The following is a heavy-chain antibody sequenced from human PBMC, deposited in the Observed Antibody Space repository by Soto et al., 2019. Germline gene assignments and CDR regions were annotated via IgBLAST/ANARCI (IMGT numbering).Heavy chain of an antibody. CDR2: IYYSGST. V-gene: IGHV4-30-4*01. Sequence: PSETLSLTCTVSGGSISSGDYYWSWIRQPPGKGLEWIGYIYYSGSTYYNPSLKSRVTISVDTSKNQFSLKLSSVTAADTAVYYCARGGSTYYDFWSGYYSWGMDVWGQGTTVTVS. D-gene: IGHD3-3*01. CDR1: GGSISSGDYY. J-gene: IGHJ6*02. CDR3: ARGGSTYYDFWSGYYSWGMDV.